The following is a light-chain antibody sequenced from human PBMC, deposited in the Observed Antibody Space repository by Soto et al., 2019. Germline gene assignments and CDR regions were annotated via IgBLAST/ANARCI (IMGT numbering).Light chain of an antibody. CDR3: LLSYRGVGV. V-gene: IGLV7-46*01. CDR1: TGAVTSGHY. Sequence: QAVVTQEPSLTVSPGGTVTLTCGSTTGAVTSGHYPYWFQQKPGQAPRTLIYDTSNKHSWTPARFSGSLLGGKAALTLSGAQPEDEADYYCLLSYRGVGVFGGGTQLTVL. J-gene: IGLJ2*01. CDR2: DTS.